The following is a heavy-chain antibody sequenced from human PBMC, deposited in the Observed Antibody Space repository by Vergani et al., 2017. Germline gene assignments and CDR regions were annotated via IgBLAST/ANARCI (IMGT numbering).Heavy chain of an antibody. V-gene: IGHV3-30*06. CDR3: ATKSCGTPGCQIGYFRE. Sequence: QVQLVESEGGVVQPGRSLTLSCVASGFTFSSHGMHWVRQAPGKGLEWVAVISYDGTQKYYADSVKGRFTIPRDNSKSTLYLQMNSLRTEDTAVYYCATKSCGTPGCQIGYFREWGQGTLVTVSS. CDR1: GFTFSSHG. J-gene: IGHJ1*01. D-gene: IGHD1-1*01. CDR2: ISYDGTQK.